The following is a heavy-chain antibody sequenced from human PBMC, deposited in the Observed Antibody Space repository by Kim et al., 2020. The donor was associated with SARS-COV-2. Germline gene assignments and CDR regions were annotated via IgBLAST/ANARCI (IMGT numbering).Heavy chain of an antibody. D-gene: IGHD2-8*01. Sequence: GTLTTNADSVKGRFTISRDNAKNTLYLQMNSLRLEDTAMYFCARGMGDYWGQGTLVTVSS. CDR2: GTLT. V-gene: IGHV3-74*01. CDR3: ARGMGDY. J-gene: IGHJ4*02.